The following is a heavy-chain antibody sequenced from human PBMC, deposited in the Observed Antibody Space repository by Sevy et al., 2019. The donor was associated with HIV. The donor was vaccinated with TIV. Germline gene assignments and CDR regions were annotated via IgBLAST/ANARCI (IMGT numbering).Heavy chain of an antibody. Sequence: GGSLRLSCAASGFSFSSNVMSWVRQTPAKGLEWVSSIAASDGTTFYADSVKGRFTISRDNSKNTLLLQMSSLRAEDTAVYYCTKRPLGSPNFYFQYWGQGTLVTVSS. D-gene: IGHD2-8*01. J-gene: IGHJ4*02. CDR2: IAASDGTT. V-gene: IGHV3-23*01. CDR3: TKRPLGSPNFYFQY. CDR1: GFSFSSNV.